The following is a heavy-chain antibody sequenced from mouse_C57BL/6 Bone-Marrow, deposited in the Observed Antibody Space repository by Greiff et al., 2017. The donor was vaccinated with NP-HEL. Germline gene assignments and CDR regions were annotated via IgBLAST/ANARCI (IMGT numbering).Heavy chain of an antibody. CDR3: ASSITTPMDY. J-gene: IGHJ4*01. D-gene: IGHD1-1*01. V-gene: IGHV2-9-1*01. Sequence: QVQLQQSRPGLVAPSQSLSITCTVSGFSLTSYAISWVRQPPGKGLEWLGVIWTGGGTNYNSALKSRLSISKDNSKSQVFLKMNSLQTDDTARYYCASSITTPMDYWGQGTSVTVSS. CDR1: GFSLTSYA. CDR2: IWTGGGT.